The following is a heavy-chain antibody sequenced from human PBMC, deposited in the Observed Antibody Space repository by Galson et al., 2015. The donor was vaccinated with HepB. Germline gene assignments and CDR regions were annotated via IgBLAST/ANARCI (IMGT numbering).Heavy chain of an antibody. J-gene: IGHJ4*02. CDR2: ISSGGSYP. V-gene: IGHV3-21*01. D-gene: IGHD2-8*02. CDR1: GFTFSRFN. Sequence: SLRLSCAVSGFTFSRFNMNWVRQAPGKGLEWVSSISSGGSYPFYADSVKGRFTISRDNAKNSLYLQMNSLRAEDTAVYFCAGAYCTAASCPWSFDYWGQGTLVTVSS. CDR3: AGAYCTAASCPWSFDY.